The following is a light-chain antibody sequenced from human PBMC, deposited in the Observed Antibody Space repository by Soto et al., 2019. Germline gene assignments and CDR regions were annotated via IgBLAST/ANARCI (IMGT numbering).Light chain of an antibody. J-gene: IGKJ5*01. CDR1: QIITNY. CDR3: QQSYRSIT. V-gene: IGKV1-39*01. CDR2: EIS. Sequence: DIEMTQSPSSLSASVADRVTITCRASQIITNYLHWYQQKPGKAPKILIFEISSLQSGVPSRFSGSGSGTEFTLTISTLQPEDFATYYCQQSYRSITFGQGTRLEIK.